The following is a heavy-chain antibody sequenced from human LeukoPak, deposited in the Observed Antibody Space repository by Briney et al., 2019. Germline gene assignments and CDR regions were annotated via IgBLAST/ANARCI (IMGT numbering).Heavy chain of an antibody. CDR1: GGSFSGYY. CDR3: ARGGDWKRFTY. CDR2: INHSGST. V-gene: IGHV4-34*01. J-gene: IGHJ4*02. Sequence: PSETLSLTCAVYGGSFSGYYWSWIRQPPGKGLEWIGEINHSGSTNYNPSLKSRVTISVDKSKNQFSLKLSSVTAADTAVYYCARGGDWKRFTYWGQGTLVTVSS. D-gene: IGHD1-1*01.